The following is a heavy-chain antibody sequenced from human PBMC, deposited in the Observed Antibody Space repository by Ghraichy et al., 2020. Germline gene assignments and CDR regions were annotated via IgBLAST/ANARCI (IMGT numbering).Heavy chain of an antibody. CDR1: GGSVRSYY. D-gene: IGHD6-6*01. J-gene: IGHJ4*02. CDR2: IYHTGTT. Sequence: SETLSLTCTVSGGSVRSYYWSWIRQPPGRGLEWIAYIYHTGTTNCNPSLKSRVSIPLDTSKNQFSLNLTSVTAVDTALYYCARGLRSSSSQGTTFDYWGQGTLVTVSS. V-gene: IGHV4-59*02. CDR3: ARGLRSSSSQGTTFDY.